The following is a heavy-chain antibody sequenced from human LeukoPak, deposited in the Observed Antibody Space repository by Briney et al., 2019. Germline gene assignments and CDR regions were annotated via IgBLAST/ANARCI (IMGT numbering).Heavy chain of an antibody. V-gene: IGHV3-23*01. CDR3: AKRSTVAGVVRYFDY. D-gene: IGHD6-19*01. Sequence: GGSLRLSCAASGFTFSSYAMSWVRQAPGKGLEWVSGISGSGGSTNYADSVKGRFTISRDNSKNTLYLQMNSLRAEDTAVYYCAKRSTVAGVVRYFDYWGQGTLITVSS. CDR1: GFTFSSYA. J-gene: IGHJ4*02. CDR2: ISGSGGST.